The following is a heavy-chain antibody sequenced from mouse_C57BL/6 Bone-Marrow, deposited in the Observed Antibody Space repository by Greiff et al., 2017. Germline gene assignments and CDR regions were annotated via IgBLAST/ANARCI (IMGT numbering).Heavy chain of an antibody. J-gene: IGHJ2*01. Sequence: DVMLVESGGGLVQPGGSLKLSCAASGFTFSDYYMYWVRQTPEKRLEWVAYISNGGGSTYYPDTVKGRFTISRDNAKNTLYLQMSRLKSEDTAMYYCARRAASSYFDDWGQGTTLTVSS. D-gene: IGHD6-1*01. CDR1: GFTFSDYY. CDR3: ARRAASSYFDD. CDR2: ISNGGGST. V-gene: IGHV5-12*01.